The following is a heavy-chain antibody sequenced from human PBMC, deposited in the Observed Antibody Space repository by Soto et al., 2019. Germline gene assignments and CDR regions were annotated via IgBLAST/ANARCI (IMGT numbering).Heavy chain of an antibody. CDR3: AASCVGCGGFNYYGMDV. J-gene: IGHJ6*02. CDR2: IYYSGTT. D-gene: IGHD2-21*01. V-gene: IGHV4-31*03. CDR1: GASISSGGYY. Sequence: SETLSLTCSVSGASISSGGYYWNWIRQHPGKVLEWIVYIYYSGTTYYNPSLKSRVTIALDTSKNQFSLKLSSVTAAYTAVYYCAASCVGCGGFNYYGMDVWGQGTTVT.